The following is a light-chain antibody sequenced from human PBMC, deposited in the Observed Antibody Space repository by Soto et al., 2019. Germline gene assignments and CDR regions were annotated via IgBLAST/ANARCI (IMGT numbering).Light chain of an antibody. V-gene: IGKV3-15*01. CDR2: GAS. CDR1: QSVSTN. CDR3: QQYNNWPPGT. J-gene: IGKJ2*01. Sequence: EIVMTQSPATLSVSPGEGATLFCRASQSVSTNLAWYQQKPGQAPRLLIYGASTRATGIPARFSGSGSGTEFTLTISSLQSEDFAVYYCQQYNNWPPGTFGQGTKLEIK.